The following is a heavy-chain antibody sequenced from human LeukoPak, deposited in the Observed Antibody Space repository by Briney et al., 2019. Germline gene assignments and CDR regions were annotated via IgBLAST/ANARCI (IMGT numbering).Heavy chain of an antibody. CDR3: ARVVLRSGFDY. V-gene: IGHV4-31*03. CDR1: GGSISSGGYY. CDR2: IYYSGST. Sequence: PSETLSLTCTVSGGSISSGGYYWSWIRQHPGKGLEWIGYIYYSGSTYYNPSLKSRVTISVDTSKNQFSLKLSSVTAADTAVYYCARVVLRSGFDYWGQGTLVTVSS. D-gene: IGHD5/OR15-5a*01. J-gene: IGHJ4*02.